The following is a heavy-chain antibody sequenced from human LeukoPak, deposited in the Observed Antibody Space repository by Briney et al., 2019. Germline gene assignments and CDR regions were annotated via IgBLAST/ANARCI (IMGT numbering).Heavy chain of an antibody. V-gene: IGHV4-4*02. D-gene: IGHD6-13*01. Sequence: SETLSLTCGVSGGSVTSTNWWTWVRQPPGKGLEWIGEVHLDGRTNYNPSLNNRVTISRDTSKNQLSLKLSSVTAADTAVYYCARDRGSAGGFDFWGQGALVTVSS. J-gene: IGHJ4*02. CDR3: ARDRGSAGGFDF. CDR2: VHLDGRT. CDR1: GGSVTSTNW.